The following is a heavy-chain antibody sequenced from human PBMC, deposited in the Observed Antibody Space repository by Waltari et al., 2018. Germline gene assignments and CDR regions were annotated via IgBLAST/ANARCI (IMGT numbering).Heavy chain of an antibody. J-gene: IGHJ4*02. CDR3: AREATVTGDY. V-gene: IGHV1-46*01. Sequence: VRLVQSGAEVKKPGASVKVSCKASGYTFTSYYMHWVRQAPGQGLEWMGIINPSVGSTSYAQKFQGRVTMTRDTSTSTVYMELNSLRAEDTAVYYCAREATVTGDYWGQGTLVTVSS. D-gene: IGHD4-17*01. CDR1: GYTFTSYY. CDR2: INPSVGST.